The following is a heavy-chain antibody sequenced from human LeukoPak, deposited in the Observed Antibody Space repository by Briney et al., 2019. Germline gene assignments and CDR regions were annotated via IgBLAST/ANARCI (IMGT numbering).Heavy chain of an antibody. CDR2: ISAYNGNT. V-gene: IGHV1-18*01. CDR1: GYTFTSYG. J-gene: IGHJ4*02. Sequence: ASVKVSCKASGYTFTSYGISWVRQAPGQGLEWMGWISAYNGNTNYAQKLHGRVTMTTDTSTSQAYMELTSLRSDDTAVYYCARVDLSYYDSSGPPYYFDYWGQGTLVTVSS. D-gene: IGHD3-22*01. CDR3: ARVDLSYYDSSGPPYYFDY.